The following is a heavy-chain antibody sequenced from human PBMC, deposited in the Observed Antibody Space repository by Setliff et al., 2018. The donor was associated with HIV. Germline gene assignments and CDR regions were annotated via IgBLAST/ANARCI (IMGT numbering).Heavy chain of an antibody. V-gene: IGHV1-8*01. D-gene: IGHD1-1*01. J-gene: IGHJ4*02. Sequence: ASVKVSCKASGYTFISYSISWVRQAPGQGLEWMGWMNPNSGNTEYAQQFQGRVTMTRNTSISTAYMELSSLRSEDTAIYYCARGHSGNDYWGQGTLVTVSS. CDR2: MNPNSGNT. CDR1: GYTFISYS. CDR3: ARGHSGNDY.